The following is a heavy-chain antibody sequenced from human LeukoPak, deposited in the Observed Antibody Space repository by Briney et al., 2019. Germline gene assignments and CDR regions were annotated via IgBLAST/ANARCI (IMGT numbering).Heavy chain of an antibody. CDR1: GFTFSSHG. D-gene: IGHD5-12*01. Sequence: GGSLRLSCAASGFTFSSHGMDWVRQAPGKGLEWVSGSSSIGGRTYYADSVKGRFTVTRDNSRNTLYLQMNSLRAEDTAAYYCATYAGYSGYDYFDYWGQGTLVTVSS. CDR2: SSSIGGRT. V-gene: IGHV3-23*01. J-gene: IGHJ4*02. CDR3: ATYAGYSGYDYFDY.